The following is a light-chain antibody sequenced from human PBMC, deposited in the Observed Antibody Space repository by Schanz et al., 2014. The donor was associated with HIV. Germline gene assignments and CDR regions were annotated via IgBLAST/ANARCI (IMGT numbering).Light chain of an antibody. Sequence: ELLMTQSPATLSVSPGERATLSCRASQSVGSNLAWYQQKPGQAPRLLIYGASSRATGIPARFSGSGSGTDFTLTISSLEPEDFAVYYCQQYVSSPWTFGQGTKVEIK. CDR2: GAS. CDR3: QQYVSSPWT. V-gene: IGKV3D-15*01. J-gene: IGKJ1*01. CDR1: QSVGSN.